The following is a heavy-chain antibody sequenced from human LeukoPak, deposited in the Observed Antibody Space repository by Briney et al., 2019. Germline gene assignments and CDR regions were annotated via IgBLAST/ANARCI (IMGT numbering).Heavy chain of an antibody. D-gene: IGHD2-21*02. V-gene: IGHV1-18*01. Sequence: GASVKVSCKASGYTFNSYGISWVRQAPGQGLEWMGWISAYNGHTNYAQKFQGRVTMTTDTSTSTAYMDLRSLRSDDTAVYYCARTYCGGDCRGYYYHYYMDVWGKGTTVTISS. CDR2: ISAYNGHT. J-gene: IGHJ6*03. CDR1: GYTFNSYG. CDR3: ARTYCGGDCRGYYYHYYMDV.